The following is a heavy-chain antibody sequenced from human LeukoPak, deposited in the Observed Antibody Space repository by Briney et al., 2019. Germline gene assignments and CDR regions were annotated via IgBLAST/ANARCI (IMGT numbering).Heavy chain of an antibody. CDR1: GGSISSSGYY. Sequence: SETLSLTCTVSGGSISSSGYYWGWIRQPPGEGLEWIARIYYSGSTYYNPSLKSRVTISVDTSKNQLSLKLSSLTAADTAVYYCARHEYSGSYYGLSWFDPWGQGTLVTVSS. CDR2: IYYSGST. J-gene: IGHJ5*02. V-gene: IGHV4-39*01. CDR3: ARHEYSGSYYGLSWFDP. D-gene: IGHD1-26*01.